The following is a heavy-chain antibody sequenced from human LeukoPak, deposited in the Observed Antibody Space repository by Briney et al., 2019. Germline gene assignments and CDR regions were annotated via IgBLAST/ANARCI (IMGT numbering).Heavy chain of an antibody. J-gene: IGHJ6*02. Sequence: ASVNVSCKASGYTFTSYYMHWVRQAPEQGLEWMGIINPSGGSTSYAQKFQGRVTMTRDTSTSTVYMELSSLRSEDTAVYYCARDWGEWSSGWYNYYYYGMDVWGQGTTVTASS. CDR1: GYTFTSYY. CDR2: INPSGGST. V-gene: IGHV1-46*01. CDR3: ARDWGEWSSGWYNYYYYGMDV. D-gene: IGHD6-19*01.